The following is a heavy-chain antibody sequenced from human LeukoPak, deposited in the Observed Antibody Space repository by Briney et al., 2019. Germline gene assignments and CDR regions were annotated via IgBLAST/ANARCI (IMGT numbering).Heavy chain of an antibody. CDR3: ARDSILVGAPYYYYGMDV. CDR1: GGSISSYY. D-gene: IGHD1-26*01. V-gene: IGHV4-59*01. CDR2: IYYSGGT. J-gene: IGHJ6*02. Sequence: SETLSLTCTVSGGSISSYYWSWIRQPPGKGLEWIGYIYYSGGTNYNPSLKSRVTISVDTSKNQFSLKLSSVTAADTAVYYCARDSILVGAPYYYYGMDVWGQGTTVTVSS.